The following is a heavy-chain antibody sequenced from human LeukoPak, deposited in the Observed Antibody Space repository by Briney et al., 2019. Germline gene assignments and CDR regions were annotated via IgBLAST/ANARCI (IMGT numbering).Heavy chain of an antibody. CDR2: TNPNSGNT. Sequence: GASVKVSCKASGYTFTSYDINWVRQATGQGLEWMGWTNPNSGNTGYGQKFKGRVTITRNTSISTAYMELTGLRADDTAMYYCTKAKGGGLSDYWGQGTVVSVSS. D-gene: IGHD3-16*01. CDR3: TKAKGGGLSDY. J-gene: IGHJ4*02. V-gene: IGHV1-8*01. CDR1: GYTFTSYD.